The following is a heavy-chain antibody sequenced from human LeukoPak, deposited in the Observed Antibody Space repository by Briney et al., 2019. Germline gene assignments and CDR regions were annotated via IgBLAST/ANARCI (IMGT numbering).Heavy chain of an antibody. CDR1: GGSFSGYY. V-gene: IGHV4-34*01. CDR2: INHSGST. CDR3: ANQLLGSYFDY. D-gene: IGHD2-2*01. J-gene: IGHJ4*02. Sequence: SETLSLTCAVNGGSFSGYYWSWIRQPPGKGLEWIGEINHSGSTNYNPSLKSRVTISVDTSKNQFSLKLSSVTAADTAVYYCANQLLGSYFDYWGQGTLVTVSS.